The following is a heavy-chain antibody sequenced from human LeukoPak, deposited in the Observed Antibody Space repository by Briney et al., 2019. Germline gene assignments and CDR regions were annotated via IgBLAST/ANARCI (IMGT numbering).Heavy chain of an antibody. CDR1: GFSFTNAW. Sequence: GGSLRLSCAASGFSFTNAWMNWVRQAPGKGLEWVGRIKSKTDGGAIHYAAPVRGRFSISRDDSINTVYLQMDSLKAGDTAVYYCLTRLRSTIGVDYWGQGTLVTVSS. J-gene: IGHJ4*01. CDR3: LTRLRSTIGVDY. D-gene: IGHD5/OR15-5a*01. CDR2: IKSKTDGGAI. V-gene: IGHV3-15*01.